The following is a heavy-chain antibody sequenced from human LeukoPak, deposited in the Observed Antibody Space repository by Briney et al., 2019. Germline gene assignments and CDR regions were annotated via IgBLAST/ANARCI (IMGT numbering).Heavy chain of an antibody. CDR3: ARTSYCSSTSCSSGAYYFDY. V-gene: IGHV4-30-2*01. D-gene: IGHD2-2*01. J-gene: IGHJ4*02. Sequence: SETLSLTCTVSGASISSDGYYWSWIRQPPGKGLGWIGYISHSGSTYYNPSLKSRVTISVDRSKNQFSLRLYSLTAADTAVYYCARTSYCSSTSCSSGAYYFDYWGQGTLVTVSS. CDR2: ISHSGST. CDR1: GASISSDGYY.